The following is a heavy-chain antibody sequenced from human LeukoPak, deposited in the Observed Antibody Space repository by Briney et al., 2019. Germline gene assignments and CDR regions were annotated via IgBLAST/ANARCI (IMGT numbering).Heavy chain of an antibody. CDR1: GGSISSGGYY. J-gene: IGHJ4*02. CDR3: ASKGYFDGTLDY. D-gene: IGHD3-9*01. V-gene: IGHV4-31*03. Sequence: TSETLSLTCTVSGGSISSGGYYWSWIRQHPGKGLEWIGYIYYSGSTYYNPSLKSRVTISVDTSKNQSSLKLSSVTAADTAVYYCASKGYFDGTLDYWGQGTLVTVSS. CDR2: IYYSGST.